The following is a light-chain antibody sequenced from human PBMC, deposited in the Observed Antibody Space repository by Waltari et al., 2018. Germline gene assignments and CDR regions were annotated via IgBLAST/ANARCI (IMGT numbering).Light chain of an antibody. J-gene: IGKJ4*01. CDR2: GTS. V-gene: IGKV3-20*01. CDR1: HTISSIS. CDR3: QQYDGSTVT. Sequence: EIVLTQSPGTLSLSPGEGAALSCRASHTISSISLTWYQQKPGQAPSLLIYGTSSRATGIPDRFSGSGSGTDFTLTIRRLDPEDFAVYYCQQYDGSTVTFGGGTKVEVK.